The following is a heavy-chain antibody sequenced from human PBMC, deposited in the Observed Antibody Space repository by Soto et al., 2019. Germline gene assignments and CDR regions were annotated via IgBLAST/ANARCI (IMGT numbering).Heavy chain of an antibody. D-gene: IGHD1-26*01. CDR3: AHGSYNNYLDY. Sequence: SGPTLVNPTQTLTLTCTFSGFSISTSGVGVGWIRQPPGKALEWLTLIYWDDDKRYSPSLKSRLTITKDTSKNQVVLTITNMDPVDTATYYCAHGSYNNYLDYWGQGTLVTVSS. J-gene: IGHJ4*02. CDR1: GFSISTSGVG. V-gene: IGHV2-5*02. CDR2: IYWDDDK.